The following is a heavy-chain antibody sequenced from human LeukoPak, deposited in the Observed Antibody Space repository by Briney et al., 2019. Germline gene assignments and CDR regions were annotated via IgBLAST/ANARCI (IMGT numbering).Heavy chain of an antibody. J-gene: IGHJ4*02. CDR3: ARDARHYDILTGYYYRNKYYFDY. CDR2: IYSGGST. Sequence: QPGGSLRLSCAASGFTVSSNYMSWVRQAPGKGLEWVSVIYSGGSTYYADSVKGRFTISRDNAKNSLYLQMNSLRADDTALYYCARDARHYDILTGYYYRNKYYFDYWGQGTLVTVSS. CDR1: GFTVSSNY. V-gene: IGHV3-66*01. D-gene: IGHD3-9*01.